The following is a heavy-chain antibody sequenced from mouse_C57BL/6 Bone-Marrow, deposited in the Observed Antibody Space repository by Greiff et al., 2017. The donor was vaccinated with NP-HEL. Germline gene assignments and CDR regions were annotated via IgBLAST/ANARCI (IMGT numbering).Heavy chain of an antibody. J-gene: IGHJ2*01. CDR2: ISYDGSN. V-gene: IGHV3-6*01. CDR1: GYSITSGYY. CDR3: ARDDYFDY. Sequence: EVKLVESGPGLVKPSQSLSLTCSVTGYSITSGYYWNWIRQFPGNKLEWMGYISYDGSNNYNPSLKNRISITRDTSKNQFFLKLNSVTTEDTATYYCARDDYFDYWGQGTTLTVSS.